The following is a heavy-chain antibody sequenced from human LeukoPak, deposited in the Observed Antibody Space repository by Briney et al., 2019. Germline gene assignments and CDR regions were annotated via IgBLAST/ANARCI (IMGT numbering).Heavy chain of an antibody. D-gene: IGHD5-12*01. V-gene: IGHV3-33*01. CDR2: IWYDGSNK. Sequence: GGSLRLSCAASGFTFSSYGMHWVRRAPGKGLEWVAVIWYDGSNKYYADSVKGRFTISRDNSKNTLYLQMNSLRAEDTAVYYCARARYRNKIFDYWGQGTLVTVSS. CDR1: GFTFSSYG. CDR3: ARARYRNKIFDY. J-gene: IGHJ4*02.